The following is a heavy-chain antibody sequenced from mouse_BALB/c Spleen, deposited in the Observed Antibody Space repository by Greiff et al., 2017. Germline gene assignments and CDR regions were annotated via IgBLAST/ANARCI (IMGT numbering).Heavy chain of an antibody. CDR1: GFTFSSFG. D-gene: IGHD1-1*01. CDR2: ISSGSSTI. CDR3: ARSGYYGSSEAYFDY. V-gene: IGHV5-17*02. Sequence: EVKLQESGGGLVQPGGSRKLSCAASGFTFSSFGMHWVRQAPEKGLEWVAYISSGSSTIYYADTVKGRFTISRDNPKNTLFLQMTSLRSEDTAMYYCARSGYYGSSEAYFDYWGQGTTLTVSS. J-gene: IGHJ2*01.